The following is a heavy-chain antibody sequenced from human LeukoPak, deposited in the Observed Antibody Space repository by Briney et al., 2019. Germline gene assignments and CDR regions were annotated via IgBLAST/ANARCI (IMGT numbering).Heavy chain of an antibody. CDR1: GFTFSSYW. J-gene: IGHJ6*02. D-gene: IGHD3-3*01. CDR3: AKDIKGGDFWSGYSSYYYYGMDV. CDR2: IKQDGSEK. V-gene: IGHV3-7*03. Sequence: GGSLRLSCAASGFTFSSYWMSWVRQAPGKGLEWVANIKQDGSEKYYVDSVKGRFTISRDNAKNSLYLQMNSLRAEDTALYYCAKDIKGGDFWSGYSSYYYYGMDVWGQGTTVTVSS.